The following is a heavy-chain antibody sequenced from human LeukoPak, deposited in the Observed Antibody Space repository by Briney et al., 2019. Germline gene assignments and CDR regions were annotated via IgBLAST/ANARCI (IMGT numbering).Heavy chain of an antibody. Sequence: SETLSLTCTVSGGSISSSSYYWSWIRQPPGKGLEWIGYIYYSGSTNYNPSLKSRVTISVDTSKNQFSLKLSSVTAADTAVYYCARGNTMTYAFDIWGQGTMVTVSS. J-gene: IGHJ3*02. CDR3: ARGNTMTYAFDI. V-gene: IGHV4-61*01. D-gene: IGHD3-22*01. CDR2: IYYSGST. CDR1: GGSISSSSYY.